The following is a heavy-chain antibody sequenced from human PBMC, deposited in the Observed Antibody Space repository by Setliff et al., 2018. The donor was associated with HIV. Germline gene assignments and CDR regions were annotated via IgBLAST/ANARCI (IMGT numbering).Heavy chain of an antibody. V-gene: IGHV4-59*12. CDR1: GGSISSYY. D-gene: IGHD6-19*01. Sequence: SETLSLTCTVSGGSISSYYWSWIRQPPGKGLEWIGYIYYSGSTNYNPSLKSRVTISVDTSKNQFTLKLTSLTAADTAVYYCARGQWLAHGDYYYYMDVWGKGTT. J-gene: IGHJ6*03. CDR2: IYYSGST. CDR3: ARGQWLAHGDYYYYMDV.